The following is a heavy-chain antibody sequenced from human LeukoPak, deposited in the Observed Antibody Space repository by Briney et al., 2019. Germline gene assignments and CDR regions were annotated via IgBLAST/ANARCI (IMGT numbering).Heavy chain of an antibody. V-gene: IGHV3-30*19. D-gene: IGHD6-13*01. CDR1: GFTFSSYG. CDR3: ARAAYVFQQQLAYFDY. J-gene: IGHJ4*02. CDR2: ISYDGSNK. Sequence: GGSLRLSCAASGFTFSSYGMHWVRQAPGKGLEWVAVISYDGSNKYYADSVKGRFTISRDNSKNTLYLQMNSLRAEDTAVYYCARAAYVFQQQLAYFDYWGQGTLVTVSS.